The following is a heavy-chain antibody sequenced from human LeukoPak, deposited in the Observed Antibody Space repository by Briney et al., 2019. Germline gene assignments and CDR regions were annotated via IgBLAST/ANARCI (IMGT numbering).Heavy chain of an antibody. CDR1: GGSISSHD. D-gene: IGHD6-13*01. V-gene: IGHV4-4*07. CDR2: IYISGSP. Sequence: SETLSLTCTVSGGSISSHDWTWIRQPAGKGLEWIGRIYISGSPNYNPSLKSRVTMSVDTSKNQFSLKLTSVTAADTAVYYCARVSSSWYQDWYFDRWGRGTLVTVSS. J-gene: IGHJ2*01. CDR3: ARVSSSWYQDWYFDR.